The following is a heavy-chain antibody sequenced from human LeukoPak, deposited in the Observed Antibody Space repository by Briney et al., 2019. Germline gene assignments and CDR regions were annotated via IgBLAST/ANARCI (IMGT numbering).Heavy chain of an antibody. Sequence: EGSLRLSCEASGFSFSSYAFAWVRQASGKGLEWVAAVTSGGGGTHFADSVKGRFTISRDNAKNSLYLQMNSLRAEDTAVYYCARESILTGLNSRDFDYWGQGTLVTVSS. CDR1: GFSFSSYA. CDR2: VTSGGGGT. D-gene: IGHD3-9*01. J-gene: IGHJ4*02. V-gene: IGHV3-21*01. CDR3: ARESILTGLNSRDFDY.